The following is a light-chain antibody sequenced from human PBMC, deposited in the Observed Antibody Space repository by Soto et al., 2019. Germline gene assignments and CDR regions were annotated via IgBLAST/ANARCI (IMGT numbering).Light chain of an antibody. CDR1: SGYSSYA. CDR2: LNSDGSH. Sequence: QLVLTQSPSASASLGASVKLTCTLSSGYSSYAIAWHQQQPEKGPRYLMKLNSDGSHSKGDGIPDRFSGSSSGAERYLTISSLQSEDEADYYCQTWGTGIWAFGGGTKLTVL. V-gene: IGLV4-69*01. CDR3: QTWGTGIWA. J-gene: IGLJ3*02.